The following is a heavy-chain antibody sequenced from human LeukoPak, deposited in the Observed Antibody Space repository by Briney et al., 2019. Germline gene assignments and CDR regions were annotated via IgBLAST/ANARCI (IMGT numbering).Heavy chain of an antibody. V-gene: IGHV3-23*01. D-gene: IGHD6-13*01. CDR3: AKDRTPAAGTDQFDY. CDR2: LSGSGLST. CDR1: GFTFSSYA. Sequence: GGSLRLSCAGSGFTFSSYAMNWVRQAPGKGLEWVSGLSGSGLSTYYADSLKGRFTISRDNSENTLYLQMDSLRAEDTAVYYCAKDRTPAAGTDQFDYWGQGTLVTVSS. J-gene: IGHJ4*02.